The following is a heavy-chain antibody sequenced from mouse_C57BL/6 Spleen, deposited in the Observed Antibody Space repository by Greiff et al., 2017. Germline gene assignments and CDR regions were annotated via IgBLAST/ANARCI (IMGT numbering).Heavy chain of an antibody. V-gene: IGHV1-64*01. CDR1: GYTFTSYW. J-gene: IGHJ4*01. CDR3: AREGMNYYAMDY. Sequence: VQLQQSGAELVKPGASVKLSCKASGYTFTSYWMHWVKQRPGQGLEWIGMIHPNSGSTNYNEKFKSKATLTVDKSSSTAYMQLSSLTSEDSAVYYCAREGMNYYAMDYWGQGTSVTVSS. CDR2: IHPNSGST.